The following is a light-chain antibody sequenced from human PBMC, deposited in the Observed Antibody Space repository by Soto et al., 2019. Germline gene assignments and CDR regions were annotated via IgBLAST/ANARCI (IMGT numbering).Light chain of an antibody. J-gene: IGLJ2*01. Sequence: QSALTQPASVSGSPGQSITISCTGTSSDVGTYNYVSWYQQHPGKAPKLMIYDVSNRPSGVSNRFSGSKSGNTASLTISGLQAYDEADYYCTSYAGSTTLVFGGGTKVTVL. CDR1: SSDVGTYNY. V-gene: IGLV2-14*01. CDR3: TSYAGSTTLV. CDR2: DVS.